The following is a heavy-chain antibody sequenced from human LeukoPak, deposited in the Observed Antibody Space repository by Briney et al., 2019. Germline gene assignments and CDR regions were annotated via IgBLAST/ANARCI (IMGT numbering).Heavy chain of an antibody. J-gene: IGHJ4*02. CDR1: GFTFSSYA. CDR2: IGGSGGST. D-gene: IGHD6-13*01. Sequence: GGSLRLSCAASGFTFSSYAMSWVRQAPGKGLEWVSTIGGSGGSTYYADSVKGRFTISRDNSKNTPYLQMNSLRAEDTAIYCCAKAMALIAADYWGQGTLVTVSS. CDR3: AKAMALIAADY. V-gene: IGHV3-23*01.